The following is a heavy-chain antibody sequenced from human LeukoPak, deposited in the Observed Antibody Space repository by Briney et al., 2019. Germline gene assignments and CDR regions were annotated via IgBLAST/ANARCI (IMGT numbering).Heavy chain of an antibody. CDR2: INPNSGGT. J-gene: IGHJ4*02. V-gene: IGHV1-2*02. CDR1: GYTFTGYY. CDR3: ARVEMATTRGLHY. D-gene: IGHD5-24*01. Sequence: GASVKVSCKASGYTFTGYYMHWVRQAPGQGLEWMGWINPNSGGTNYAQKFQGRVTMTRDMSISTAYMELSRLRSDDTAVYYCARVEMATTRGLHYWGQGTLVTVSS.